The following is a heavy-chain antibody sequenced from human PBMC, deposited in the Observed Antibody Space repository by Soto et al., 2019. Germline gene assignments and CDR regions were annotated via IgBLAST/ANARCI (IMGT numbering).Heavy chain of an antibody. D-gene: IGHD4-17*01. CDR1: GYTLTELS. CDR3: ATAGSPTTTVTTRGIYYYYMDV. V-gene: IGHV1-24*01. Sequence: ASVKVSCKVSGYTLTELSMHWVRQAPGKGLEWMGGFDPEDGETIYAQKFQGRVTMTEDTSTDTAYMELSSLRSEDTAVYYCATAGSPTTTVTTRGIYYYYMDVWGKGTTVTVSS. J-gene: IGHJ6*03. CDR2: FDPEDGET.